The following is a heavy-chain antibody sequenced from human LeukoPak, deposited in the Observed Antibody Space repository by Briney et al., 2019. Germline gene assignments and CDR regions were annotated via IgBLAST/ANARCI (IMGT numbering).Heavy chain of an antibody. CDR2: IYTSGST. Sequence: SETLSLTCTASGCSISSYYWSWIRQPAGKGLEWIGRIYTSGSTNYNPSPKSRVTMSVDTSKNQFSLKLSSVTAADTGVYYCARDSRSVLSPTRIIRRTYYWFDPWGQGTLVTVSS. D-gene: IGHD2-8*01. CDR1: GCSISSYY. V-gene: IGHV4-4*07. CDR3: ARDSRSVLSPTRIIRRTYYWFDP. J-gene: IGHJ5*02.